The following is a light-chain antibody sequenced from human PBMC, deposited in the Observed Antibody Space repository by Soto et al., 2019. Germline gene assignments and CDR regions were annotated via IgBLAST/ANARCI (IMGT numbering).Light chain of an antibody. CDR2: GAS. Sequence: EIVLPQSPATLSVSPGERATLSCRASQSVSSNLAWYQQKPGQAPRLLIYGASTRATGIPARFSGSGSGTEFALTISRLQSEDFAVYYCQQYNNCPPYTFGQGTKLEIK. V-gene: IGKV3-15*01. J-gene: IGKJ2*01. CDR1: QSVSSN. CDR3: QQYNNCPPYT.